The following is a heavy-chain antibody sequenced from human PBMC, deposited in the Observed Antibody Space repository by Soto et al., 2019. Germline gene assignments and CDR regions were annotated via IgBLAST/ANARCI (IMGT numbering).Heavy chain of an antibody. D-gene: IGHD6-13*01. CDR3: ARVRQQPGDYYGMDV. CDR2: INAGNGNT. Sequence: QVQLVQSGAEVKKPGASVKVSCKASGYTFTSYAMHWVRQAPGQRLEWMGWINAGNGNTKYSQKFQGRVTITRDTSASTAYMELSSLRSEDTAVYYCARVRQQPGDYYGMDVWGQGTTVTVSS. V-gene: IGHV1-3*01. J-gene: IGHJ6*02. CDR1: GYTFTSYA.